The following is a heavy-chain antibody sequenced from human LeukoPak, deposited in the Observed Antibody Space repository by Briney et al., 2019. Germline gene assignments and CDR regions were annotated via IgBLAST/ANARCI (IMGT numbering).Heavy chain of an antibody. J-gene: IGHJ6*03. Sequence: ASVKVSCKASGYTFTGYYMHWVRQAPGQGLEWMGWINPNSGGTNYAQKFQGRVTMTRNTSISTAYMELSSLRSEDTAVYYCARGSSVRDYYMDVWGKGTTVTISS. V-gene: IGHV1-2*02. CDR3: ARGSSVRDYYMDV. D-gene: IGHD6-19*01. CDR2: INPNSGGT. CDR1: GYTFTGYY.